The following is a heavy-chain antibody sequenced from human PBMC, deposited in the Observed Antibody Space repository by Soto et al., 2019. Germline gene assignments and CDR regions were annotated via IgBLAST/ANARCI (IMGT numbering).Heavy chain of an antibody. Sequence: QVQLVESGGGVVQPGRSLRLSCAASGFTFSSYPMHWVRQAPGKGLEWVAVISYDGSNKYYADSVKGRFTISRDNSKNTLYLQMNSLRAEDTAVYYCARGYSSSFRFYGMDVWGQGTTVTVSS. D-gene: IGHD6-13*01. CDR3: ARGYSSSFRFYGMDV. V-gene: IGHV3-30-3*01. CDR1: GFTFSSYP. J-gene: IGHJ6*02. CDR2: ISYDGSNK.